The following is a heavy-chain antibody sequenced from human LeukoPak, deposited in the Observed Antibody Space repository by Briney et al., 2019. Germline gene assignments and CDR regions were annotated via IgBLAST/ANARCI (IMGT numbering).Heavy chain of an antibody. CDR1: GGXISNYY. V-gene: IGHV4-59*08. J-gene: IGHJ4*02. D-gene: IGHD1-26*01. CDR2: IFYSGDT. CDR3: ARHSGSSPHYFDY. Sequence: SETLSLTCTVSGGXISNYYCSWIRQPPGKRLEWIGYIFYSGDTNYNPSLKSRVTISVDTSKNQFSLSLSSVTAADTAVYYCARHSGSSPHYFDYWGQGTLVTVSS.